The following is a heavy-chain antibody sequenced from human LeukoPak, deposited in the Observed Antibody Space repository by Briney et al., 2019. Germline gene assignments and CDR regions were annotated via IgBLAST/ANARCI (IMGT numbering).Heavy chain of an antibody. Sequence: ASVKVSCKASGYTFTNYHMHWVRQAPGQGLEWMGRIYPSSGGTNYAQKFQGRITLTTDTSINTAYMELSRLRFDDTAVYYCARDLPFEDWGQGTLVTVTS. CDR2: IYPSSGGT. CDR1: GYTFTNYH. D-gene: IGHD2/OR15-2a*01. V-gene: IGHV1-2*06. J-gene: IGHJ4*02. CDR3: ARDLPFED.